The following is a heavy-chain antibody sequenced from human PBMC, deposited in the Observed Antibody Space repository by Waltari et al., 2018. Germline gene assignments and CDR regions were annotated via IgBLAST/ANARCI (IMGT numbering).Heavy chain of an antibody. CDR1: GYSFTSYW. CDR2: IYPGDSDT. V-gene: IGHV5-51*01. J-gene: IGHJ4*02. D-gene: IGHD3-10*01. CDR3: ARGRRRAHFDF. Sequence: AEVKKPGQSLKISCRGSGYSFTSYWIGWVRQMPGKGLEWMGIIYPGDSDTYYSPSFEGQVTMSVDKSITTAYLQWNSLKASDTASYYCARGRRRAHFDFWGQGTLVSVSS.